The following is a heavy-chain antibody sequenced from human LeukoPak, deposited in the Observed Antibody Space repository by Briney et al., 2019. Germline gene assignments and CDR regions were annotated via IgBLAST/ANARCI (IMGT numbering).Heavy chain of an antibody. CDR2: INPNSGGT. V-gene: IGHV1-2*02. D-gene: IGHD6-19*01. CDR3: ASSGAGTEDY. Sequence: MHWVRQAPGQGLEWMGWINPNSGGTNYAQKFQGRVTMTRDTSISTAYMELSRLRSDDTAVYYCASSGAGTEDYWGQGTLVTVSS. J-gene: IGHJ4*02.